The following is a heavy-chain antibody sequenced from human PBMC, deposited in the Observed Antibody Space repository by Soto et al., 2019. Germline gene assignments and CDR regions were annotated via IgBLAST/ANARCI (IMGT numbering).Heavy chain of an antibody. CDR2: IYYSGST. Sequence: PSETLSLTCTVPGGSISSSSYYWGWIRQPPGKGLEWIGSIYYSGSTYYNPSLKSRVTISVDTSKNQFSLKLSSVTAADTAVYYCARDAGSFDYWGQGTLVTVSS. CDR3: ARDAGSFDY. J-gene: IGHJ4*02. D-gene: IGHD3-10*01. CDR1: GGSISSSSYY. V-gene: IGHV4-39*02.